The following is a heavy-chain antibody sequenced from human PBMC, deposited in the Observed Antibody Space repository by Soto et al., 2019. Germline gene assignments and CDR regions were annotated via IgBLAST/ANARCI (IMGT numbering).Heavy chain of an antibody. V-gene: IGHV1-69*02. CDR3: ASCSGGSCYRLGYFDY. D-gene: IGHD2-15*01. CDR1: GGTFSSYT. CDR2: IIPILGIA. Sequence: GASVKVSCKASGGTFSSYTISWVRQAPGQGLEWMGRIIPILGIANYAQKFQGRVTITADKSTSTAYMELSSLRSGDTAVYYCASCSGGSCYRLGYFDYWGQGTLVTVSS. J-gene: IGHJ4*02.